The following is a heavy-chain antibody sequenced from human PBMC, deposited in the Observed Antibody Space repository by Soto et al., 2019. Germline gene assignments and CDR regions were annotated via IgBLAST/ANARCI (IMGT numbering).Heavy chain of an antibody. V-gene: IGHV3-48*01. J-gene: IGHJ4*01. CDR1: GFTFSSHS. CDR2: ISSGSSTI. Sequence: EVQLVESGGGLVQSGGSLRLSCTASGFTFSSHSMHWVRQAPGKGLEWVAYISSGSSTIYYTDSVKGRFTISRDNAKKSLYLQMNSLRAEDSAVYYCARGATVTTYFDDWGHGTLVTVS. D-gene: IGHD4-17*01. CDR3: ARGATVTTYFDD.